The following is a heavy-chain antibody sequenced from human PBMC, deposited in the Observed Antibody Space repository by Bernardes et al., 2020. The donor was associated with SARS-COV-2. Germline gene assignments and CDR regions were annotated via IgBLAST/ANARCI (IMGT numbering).Heavy chain of an antibody. CDR3: ARRYGSGSLGMDV. V-gene: IGHV5-51*01. CDR2: IYPSDSDA. CDR1: GYIFTRYW. D-gene: IGHD3-10*01. J-gene: IGHJ6*02. Sequence: GACLKNSSKGSGYIFTRYWIVWVRPIPGKGLEWLGIIYPSDSDARYSPSFQGQVTISVDKSINTAYLQWSSLKASDTATYYCARRYGSGSLGMDVWGQGTTVTVSS.